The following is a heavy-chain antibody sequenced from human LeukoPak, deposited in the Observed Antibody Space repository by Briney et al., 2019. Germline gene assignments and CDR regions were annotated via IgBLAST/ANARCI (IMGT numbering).Heavy chain of an antibody. J-gene: IGHJ3*02. CDR1: GFTFSNYW. V-gene: IGHV3-74*01. CDR3: ARSGRGYEDAFDI. D-gene: IGHD5-12*01. CDR2: INSDGINT. Sequence: PGGSLRLSCAASGFTFSNYWMHWVRQAPGKGLVWVSRINSDGINTSYADSVKGRFTISRDNAKNTLNLQMNSLRAEDTAVYYRARSGRGYEDAFDIWGQGTMVIVSS.